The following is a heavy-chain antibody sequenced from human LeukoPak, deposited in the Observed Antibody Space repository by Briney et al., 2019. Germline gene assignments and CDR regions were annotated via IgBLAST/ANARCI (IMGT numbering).Heavy chain of an antibody. CDR1: GFTFSSYA. V-gene: IGHV3-23*01. J-gene: IGHJ4*02. CDR2: ISGSGGST. Sequence: PGGSLRLTCAASGFTFSSYAMIWVRQAPGKGLEWVSGISGSGGSTFYADSLKGRFTISRDNAKNSLYLQMNSLRAEDTAVYYCAREPGVMTASDWGQGTLVTVSS. CDR3: AREPGVMTASD. D-gene: IGHD2-21*02.